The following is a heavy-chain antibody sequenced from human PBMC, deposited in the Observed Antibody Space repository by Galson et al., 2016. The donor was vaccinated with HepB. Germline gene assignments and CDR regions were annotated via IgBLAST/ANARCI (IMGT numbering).Heavy chain of an antibody. J-gene: IGHJ6*02. Sequence: SVKVSCKASGGTFSTYAITWVRQAPGQGLEWMGGIIPIFGTTIYAQKFQGRVTITADESTGTAYMELSSLRSEDTAVYYCARDPVFDGKTFLGAYYGMDVWGQGTTVTVSS. CDR2: IIPIFGTT. D-gene: IGHD3-9*01. CDR1: GGTFSTYA. V-gene: IGHV1-69*13. CDR3: ARDPVFDGKTFLGAYYGMDV.